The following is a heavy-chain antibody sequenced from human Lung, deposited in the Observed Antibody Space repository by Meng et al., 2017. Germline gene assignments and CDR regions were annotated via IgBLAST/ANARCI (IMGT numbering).Heavy chain of an antibody. Sequence: VQLQRWGAGLLQPSETLSLACVVSGGSFSDYYWGWIRQPPGKGLEWIGEINHSGSTNYNPSLESRATISVDTSQNNLSLKLSSVTAADSAVYYCARGPTTMAHDFDYWGQGTLVTVSS. V-gene: IGHV4-34*01. CDR3: ARGPTTMAHDFDY. J-gene: IGHJ4*02. CDR1: GGSFSDYY. D-gene: IGHD4-11*01. CDR2: INHSGST.